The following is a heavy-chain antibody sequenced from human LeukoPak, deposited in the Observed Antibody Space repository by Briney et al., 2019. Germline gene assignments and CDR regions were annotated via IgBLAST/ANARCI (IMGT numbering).Heavy chain of an antibody. J-gene: IGHJ6*02. V-gene: IGHV3-9*01. CDR1: GFTFDDYA. CDR2: ISWNSGSI. CDR3: AKEVLQQQQYGMDV. Sequence: GRSLRLSCAASGFTFDDYAMHWVRQAPGKGLEWVSGISWNSGSIGYADSVKGRFTISRDNAKNSLYLQMNSLRAEDTALYYCAKEVLQQQQYGMDVWGQGTTVTVS. D-gene: IGHD6-13*01.